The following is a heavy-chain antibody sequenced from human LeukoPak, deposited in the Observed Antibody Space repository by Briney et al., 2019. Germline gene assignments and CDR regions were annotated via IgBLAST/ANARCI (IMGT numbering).Heavy chain of an antibody. CDR1: GGSISSYY. V-gene: IGHV4-59*01. D-gene: IGHD3-3*01. Sequence: PSETLSLTCTVSGGSISSYYWSWIRQPPGKGLEWIGYIYYSGGTNYNPSLKSRVTISVDTSKNQFSLKLSSVTAADTAVYYCARGPEVLRFLEWLSFDYWGQGTLVTVSS. CDR3: ARGPEVLRFLEWLSFDY. CDR2: IYYSGGT. J-gene: IGHJ4*02.